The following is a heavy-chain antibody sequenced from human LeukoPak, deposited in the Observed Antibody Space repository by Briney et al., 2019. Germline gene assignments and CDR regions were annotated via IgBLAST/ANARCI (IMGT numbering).Heavy chain of an antibody. Sequence: AGSLRLSCAASGFTFSSYAMHWVRQAPGKGLEWVAVMSYDGSNKYYADSVKGRFTISRDNSKNTLYLQMNSLRAEDTAVYYCARDLAYDSSGYYYWGQGTLVTVSS. CDR2: MSYDGSNK. V-gene: IGHV3-30*04. J-gene: IGHJ4*02. D-gene: IGHD3-22*01. CDR1: GFTFSSYA. CDR3: ARDLAYDSSGYYY.